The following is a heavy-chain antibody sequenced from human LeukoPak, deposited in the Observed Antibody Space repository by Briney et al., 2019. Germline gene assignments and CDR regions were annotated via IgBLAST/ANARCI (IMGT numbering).Heavy chain of an antibody. J-gene: IGHJ3*01. D-gene: IGHD5-24*01. CDR1: GFTFSNYV. Sequence: GGSVRLSCAASGFTFSNYVMSWVRQAPGKGLEGVSAISSNDGTTYYADSVKGRFTISRDNSKNTMYLQMNSLRAEDTAEYYCAKPVEMATISVAFDVWGQGTMVTVSS. V-gene: IGHV3-23*01. CDR2: ISSNDGTT. CDR3: AKPVEMATISVAFDV.